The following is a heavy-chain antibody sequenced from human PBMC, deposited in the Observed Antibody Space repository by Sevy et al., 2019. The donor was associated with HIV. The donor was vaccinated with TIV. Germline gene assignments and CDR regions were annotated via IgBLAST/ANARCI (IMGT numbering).Heavy chain of an antibody. V-gene: IGHV3-53*01. Sequence: GGSLRLSCAASEFTVSSSYMSWVRQAPGKGLEWVSILYSGGSTYYAASVKGRFAVSRDNSKNTLYLQMNSLRAEDTAVSYCARAGTGSYRAYFDYWGQGTLVTVSS. J-gene: IGHJ4*02. CDR2: LYSGGST. D-gene: IGHD1-26*01. CDR1: EFTVSSSY. CDR3: ARAGTGSYRAYFDY.